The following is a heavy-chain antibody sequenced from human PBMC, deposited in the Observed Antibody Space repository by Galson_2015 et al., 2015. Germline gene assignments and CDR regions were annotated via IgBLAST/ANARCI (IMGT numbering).Heavy chain of an antibody. J-gene: IGHJ4*02. Sequence: GGTFSIFAISWVRQAPGQRLEWMGGLLPIYGTPNYAQKFQGRVTITADESTSTAYMELSSLTSEDTAVFYCATSNADVYCSGGSCYLDSWGQGTLVTVSS. D-gene: IGHD2-15*01. CDR2: LLPIYGTP. CDR1: GGTFSIFA. V-gene: IGHV1-69*01. CDR3: ATSNADVYCSGGSCYLDS.